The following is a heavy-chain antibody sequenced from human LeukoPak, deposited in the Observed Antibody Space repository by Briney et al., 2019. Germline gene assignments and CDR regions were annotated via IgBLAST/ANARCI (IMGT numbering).Heavy chain of an antibody. CDR2: IYYNGST. CDR3: ARGGKEMATITTFDY. J-gene: IGHJ4*02. D-gene: IGHD5-24*01. CDR1: GGSISSYY. Sequence: KPSETLSLTCTVSGGSISSYYWSWIRHPPGKGLEGIGYIYYNGSTNYNPSLKSRVTISVDTSKNQFSLKLSSVTAADTAVYYCARGGKEMATITTFDYWGQGTLVTVSS. V-gene: IGHV4-59*01.